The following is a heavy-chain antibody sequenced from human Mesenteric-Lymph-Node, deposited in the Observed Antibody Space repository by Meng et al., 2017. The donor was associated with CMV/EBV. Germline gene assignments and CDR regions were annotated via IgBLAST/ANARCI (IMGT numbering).Heavy chain of an antibody. CDR1: GNSVTNKKW. Sequence: HVQLQESGPGLVRPSGTLSLTCSVSGNSVTNKKWWTWVRQPPGKGLEWIGEIHAIGNTNYKSSLRSRVTISLDKSKNQFSLTLTSVTAADTAVYYCARGGAEAPYYFDSWGLGTLVTVSS. CDR2: IHAIGNT. CDR3: ARGGAEAPYYFDS. D-gene: IGHD2-21*01. V-gene: IGHV4-4*02. J-gene: IGHJ4*02.